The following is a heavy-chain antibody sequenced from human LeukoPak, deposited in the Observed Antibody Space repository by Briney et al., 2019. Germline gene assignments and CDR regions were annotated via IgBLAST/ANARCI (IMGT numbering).Heavy chain of an antibody. CDR1: GYSISSGYY. CDR3: AGGIGVTNYYYYMDV. J-gene: IGHJ6*03. Sequence: SETLSLTCTVSGYSISSGYYWGWIRQPPGKGLEWIGEIYHSGSTNYNPSLKSRVTISVDKSKNQFSLKLSSVTAADTAVYYCAGGIGVTNYYYYMDVWGKGTTVTVSS. V-gene: IGHV4-38-2*02. D-gene: IGHD4-17*01. CDR2: IYHSGST.